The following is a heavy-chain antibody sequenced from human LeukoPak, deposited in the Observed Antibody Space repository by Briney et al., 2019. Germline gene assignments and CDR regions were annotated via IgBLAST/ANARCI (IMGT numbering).Heavy chain of an antibody. V-gene: IGHV1-2*02. D-gene: IGHD6-19*01. Sequence: ASVKVSCKASGYTFPDYYLHWVRQAPGQGLEWMGWIIPNSGVTEYAQKFQGRVTMTRDTSITTAYMELSRLRSDDTAVYFCARAVVVAGTETAFRYWGQGTLVTVSS. CDR2: IIPNSGVT. J-gene: IGHJ4*02. CDR3: ARAVVVAGTETAFRY. CDR1: GYTFPDYY.